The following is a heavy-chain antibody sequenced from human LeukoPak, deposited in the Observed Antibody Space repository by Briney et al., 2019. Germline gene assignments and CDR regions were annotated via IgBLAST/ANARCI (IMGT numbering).Heavy chain of an antibody. D-gene: IGHD4-23*01. CDR1: GFTFSSNY. CDR2: ISGSGDST. CDR3: ANDIDYGGPYYFDY. Sequence: GGSLRLSCAASGFTFSSNYMSWVRQAPGKGLEWVSAISGSGDSTYYADSVKGRFTISRDNSKNTLYLQMNSLRAEDTAVYYCANDIDYGGPYYFDYWGQGTLVTVSS. V-gene: IGHV3-23*01. J-gene: IGHJ4*02.